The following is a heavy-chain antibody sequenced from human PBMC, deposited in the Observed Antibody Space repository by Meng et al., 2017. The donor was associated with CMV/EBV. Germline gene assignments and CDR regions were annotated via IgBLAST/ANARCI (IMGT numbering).Heavy chain of an antibody. CDR2: IKQDGSEK. CDR1: GFTFSSYW. D-gene: IGHD3-3*01. J-gene: IGHJ4*02. CDR3: ARAGFLEWAFDY. Sequence: GESLKTSCAASGFTFSSYWMSWVRQAPGKGLEWVANIKQDGSEKYYVDSVKGRFTISRDNAKNSLYLQMNSLRAEDTAVYYCARAGFLEWAFDYWGQGTLVTVSS. V-gene: IGHV3-7*01.